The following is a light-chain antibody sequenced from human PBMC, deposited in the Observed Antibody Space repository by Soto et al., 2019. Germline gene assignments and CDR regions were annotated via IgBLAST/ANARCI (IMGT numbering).Light chain of an antibody. V-gene: IGKV1-12*01. CDR2: AAS. Sequence: DIQMTQSPSSVSASVGDRVTITCRASQGISSWLAWYQHKPGKAPKLLIYAASRLQSGAPSRFSGSGSGTDFTPNISSLQPEDFASYSCQQANSFPRTFGQGTNVAVK. CDR1: QGISSW. J-gene: IGKJ1*01. CDR3: QQANSFPRT.